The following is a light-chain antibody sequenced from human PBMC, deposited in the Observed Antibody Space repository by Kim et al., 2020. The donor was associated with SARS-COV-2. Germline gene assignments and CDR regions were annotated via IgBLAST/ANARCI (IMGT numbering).Light chain of an antibody. CDR3: QQYGSSPPYT. Sequence: SPGERATRSCRASQSVYGSYLAWFQQKPGQAPRLLIYRASSRATDIPDRFSGSGSETDFTLTISRLEPEDFAVYYCQQYGSSPPYTFGQGTKLEI. J-gene: IGKJ2*01. CDR2: RAS. CDR1: QSVYGSY. V-gene: IGKV3-20*01.